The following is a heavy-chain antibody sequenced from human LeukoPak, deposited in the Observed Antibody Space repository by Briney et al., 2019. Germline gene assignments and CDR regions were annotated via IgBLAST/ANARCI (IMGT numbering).Heavy chain of an antibody. V-gene: IGHV4-61*02. CDR2: IYTSGST. Sequence: PSQTLSLTCTVSGGSISGGSYYWSWIRQPAGKGLEWIGRIYTSGSTNYNPSLKSRVTISVDTSKNQFSLKLSSVTAADTAVYYCARLRSSGYFDYFDYWGQGTLVTVSS. CDR3: ARLRSSGYFDYFDY. D-gene: IGHD3-22*01. J-gene: IGHJ4*02. CDR1: GGSISGGSYY.